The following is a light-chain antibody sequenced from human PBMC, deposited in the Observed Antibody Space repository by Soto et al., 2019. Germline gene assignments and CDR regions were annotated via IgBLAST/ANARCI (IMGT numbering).Light chain of an antibody. V-gene: IGLV1-47*01. CDR2: RNN. CDR3: PAWDDSLSGPV. Sequence: QTVLTQPPSASGTPGQRVTISCSGSSSNIGSNYVYWYQQLPGTAPKLLIYRNNQRPSGVPDRFSGSKSGTSASLAISGLRSEDEADYYCPAWDDSLSGPVFGGGTQLTLL. J-gene: IGLJ2*01. CDR1: SSNIGSNY.